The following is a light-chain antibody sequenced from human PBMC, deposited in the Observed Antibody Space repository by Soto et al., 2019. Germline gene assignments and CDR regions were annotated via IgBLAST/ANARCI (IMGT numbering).Light chain of an antibody. CDR2: DAS. V-gene: IGKV3-11*01. J-gene: IGKJ5*01. Sequence: DIVLTQSPDTLSLSPGDRATLSCRASQSVDNYLAWYQQKPGQAPRLLIYDASNRATGIPARFVGSGSATDFTLTISSLEPEDFAVYYCQQRDSWPPTFGQGTRLEIK. CDR3: QQRDSWPPT. CDR1: QSVDNY.